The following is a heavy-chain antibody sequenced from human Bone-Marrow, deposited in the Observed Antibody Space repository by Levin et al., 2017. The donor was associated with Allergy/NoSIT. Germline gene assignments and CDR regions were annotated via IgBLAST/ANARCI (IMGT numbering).Heavy chain of an antibody. CDR2: IYYSGST. D-gene: IGHD1-26*01. CDR1: GGSISSYY. V-gene: IGHV4-59*01. CDR3: ARGDSGSYFEVTYFDY. Sequence: SETLSLTCTVSGGSISSYYWSWIRQPPGKGLEWIGYIYYSGSTNYNPSLKSRVTISVDTSKNQFSLKLSSVTAADTAVYYCARGDSGSYFEVTYFDYWGQGTLVTVSS. J-gene: IGHJ4*02.